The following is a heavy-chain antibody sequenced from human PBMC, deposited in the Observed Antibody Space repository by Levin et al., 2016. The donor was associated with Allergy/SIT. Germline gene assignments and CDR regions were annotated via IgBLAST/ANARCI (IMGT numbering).Heavy chain of an antibody. D-gene: IGHD5-18*01. CDR3: ARDRRSGYSTTWLDAFDI. Sequence: RQAPGKGLEWIGSIYYSGSTYYNPSLKSRVTISVDTSKNQFSLKLRSVTAADTAVYYCARDRRSGYSTTWLDAFDIWGQGTMVTVSS. V-gene: IGHV4-39*07. J-gene: IGHJ3*02. CDR2: IYYSGST.